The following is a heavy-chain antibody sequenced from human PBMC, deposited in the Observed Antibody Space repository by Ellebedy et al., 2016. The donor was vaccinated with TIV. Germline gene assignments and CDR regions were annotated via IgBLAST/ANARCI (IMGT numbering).Heavy chain of an antibody. CDR2: IRSKAYGGTT. CDR3: TRDLTTLAAAGTGIYYYTMDV. V-gene: IGHV3-49*04. CDR1: GFTFGDYA. J-gene: IGHJ6*02. D-gene: IGHD6-13*01. Sequence: GESLKISXTASGFTFGDYAMSWVRQAPGKGLEWVSFIRSKAYGGTTEHAASVKGRFTISRDDSKSIAYLQMNSLKAEDTAVYYCTRDLTTLAAAGTGIYYYTMDVWGQGTTVTVSS.